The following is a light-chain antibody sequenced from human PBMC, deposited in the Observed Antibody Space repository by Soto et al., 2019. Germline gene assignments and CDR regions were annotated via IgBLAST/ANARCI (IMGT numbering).Light chain of an antibody. V-gene: IGKV1-12*01. CDR3: QQANRFPWT. Sequence: DIQMTQSPSSVSASVGDRVTISCRASQGISSWLAWYQQKPGKAPKLLIYAASSLQSGVPSSFRGSGSGTDFTLTISGLQPEDLATDYGQQANRFPWTCGGGTKVEIK. CDR2: AAS. J-gene: IGKJ4*01. CDR1: QGISSW.